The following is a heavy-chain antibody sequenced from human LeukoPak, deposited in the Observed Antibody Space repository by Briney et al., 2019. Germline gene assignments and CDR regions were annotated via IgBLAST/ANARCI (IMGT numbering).Heavy chain of an antibody. D-gene: IGHD6-13*01. V-gene: IGHV3-23*01. Sequence: GGSLRLSCAASGFTFSSYAMSWVRQAPGKGLEWVSAISGSGGSTYYADSVKGRFTISRDNSKNTLYLQMNSLRVEDTAVYYCARDREGQHYNWFDPWGQGTLVTVSS. J-gene: IGHJ5*02. CDR3: ARDREGQHYNWFDP. CDR1: GFTFSSYA. CDR2: ISGSGGST.